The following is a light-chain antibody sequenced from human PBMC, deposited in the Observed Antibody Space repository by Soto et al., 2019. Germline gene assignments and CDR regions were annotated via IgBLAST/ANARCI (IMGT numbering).Light chain of an antibody. J-gene: IGKJ1*01. Sequence: EIVMTQSAATLSLSPGERATLSCRASESLGRDLAGYQQKPGQAPRLLIYGASTRATGIRARFSGSGSGTEFTLTISSLQSEDVAVYYCQQYNNWPHRFGQGTKLDI. CDR3: QQYNNWPHR. CDR2: GAS. V-gene: IGKV3-15*01. CDR1: ESLGRD.